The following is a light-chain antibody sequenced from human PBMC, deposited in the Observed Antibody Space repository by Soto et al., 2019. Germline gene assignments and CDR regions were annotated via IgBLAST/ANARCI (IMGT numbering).Light chain of an antibody. Sequence: EIVMTQSPATLSVTPGERATLSCRASQSVSSNLAWYQQKPGQAPRLLIYGASTRATGIPARFSGSGSGTEFTLTISRLEPEDFAVYYCQQYGSSPFPFGQGTKVDIK. V-gene: IGKV3-15*01. CDR1: QSVSSN. CDR2: GAS. CDR3: QQYGSSPFP. J-gene: IGKJ1*01.